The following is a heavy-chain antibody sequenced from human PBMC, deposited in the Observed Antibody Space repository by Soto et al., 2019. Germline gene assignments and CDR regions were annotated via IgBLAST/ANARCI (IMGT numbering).Heavy chain of an antibody. Sequence: GGSLRLSCAASGFPFTGYWMSWVRQAPGKGLEWVANVKNDGSEVYYVDSVKGRFTISRDNAKNSLYLQMNSLRVEDTAVYYCVRGGSWYFDRWGQGTLVTVSS. CDR3: VRGGSWYFDR. CDR2: VKNDGSEV. V-gene: IGHV3-7*04. CDR1: GFPFTGYW. D-gene: IGHD3-10*01. J-gene: IGHJ4*02.